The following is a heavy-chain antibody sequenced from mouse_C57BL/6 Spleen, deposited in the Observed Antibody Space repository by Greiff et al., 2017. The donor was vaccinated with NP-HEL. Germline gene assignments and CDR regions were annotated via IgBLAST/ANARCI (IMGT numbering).Heavy chain of an antibody. CDR1: GYTFTDYY. J-gene: IGHJ3*01. CDR2: IYPGSGNT. V-gene: IGHV1-76*01. D-gene: IGHD2-3*01. CDR3: ARDDGYYWFAY. Sequence: VQLQQSGAELVRPGASVKLSCKASGYTFTDYYINWVKQRPGQGLEWIARIYPGSGNTYYNEKFKGKATLTAEKSSSTAYMQLSSLTSEDSAVYFCARDDGYYWFAYWGQGTLVTVSA.